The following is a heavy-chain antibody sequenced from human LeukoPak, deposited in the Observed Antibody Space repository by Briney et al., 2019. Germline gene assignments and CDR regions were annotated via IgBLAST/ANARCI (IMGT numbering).Heavy chain of an antibody. CDR2: FDPEDGET. J-gene: IGHJ3*02. CDR3: ARELKMGIGAFAI. Sequence: GASVKVSCKVSGYTLTELSMHWVRQAPGKGLEWMGGFDPEDGETIYAQKFQGRVTMTRDTSTSTDYMELSSLRSEDTAVYYCARELKMGIGAFAIWGQGTMVTVSS. D-gene: IGHD1-26*01. V-gene: IGHV1-24*01. CDR1: GYTLTELS.